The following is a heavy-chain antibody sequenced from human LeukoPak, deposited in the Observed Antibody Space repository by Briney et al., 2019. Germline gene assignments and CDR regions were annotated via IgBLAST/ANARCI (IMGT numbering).Heavy chain of an antibody. CDR2: ISGIGGST. V-gene: IGHV3-23*01. CDR3: ANWGRATMVRGLHFDY. D-gene: IGHD3-10*01. Sequence: GGSLRLSCATSGFTFSSFVMSWVRQAPGKGLEWVSTISGIGGSTHYADSVRGRFTISRDNSKNTLYLQMNSLRAEDTAVYYCANWGRATMVRGLHFDYWGQGTLVTVSS. J-gene: IGHJ4*02. CDR1: GFTFSSFV.